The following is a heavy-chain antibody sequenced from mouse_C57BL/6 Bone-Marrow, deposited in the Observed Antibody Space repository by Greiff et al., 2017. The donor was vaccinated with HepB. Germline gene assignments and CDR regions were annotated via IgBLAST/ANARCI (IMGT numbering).Heavy chain of an antibody. D-gene: IGHD4-1*02. CDR1: GFSFNTYA. V-gene: IGHV10-1*01. CDR3: VSPQLGRGAMDY. CDR2: IRSKSNNYAT. J-gene: IGHJ4*01. Sequence: DVKLVESGGGLVQPKGSLKLSCAASGFSFNTYAMNWVRQAPGKGLEWVARIRSKSNNYATYYADSVKDRFTISRDDSESMLYLQMNNLKTEDTAMYYCVSPQLGRGAMDYWGQGTSVTVSS.